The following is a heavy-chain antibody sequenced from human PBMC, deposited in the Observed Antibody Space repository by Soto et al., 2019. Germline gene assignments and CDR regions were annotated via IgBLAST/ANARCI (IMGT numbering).Heavy chain of an antibody. CDR1: GGTFSSYA. CDR3: DRGGDILVVPAAMDY. Sequence: QVQLVQSGAEVKKPGSSVKVSCKASGGTFSSYAISWVRQAPGPGLEWLGGIILISGTANYAQKFQGRDTITADESTSTAYVELSSLRSADTAVDYCDRGGDILVVPAAMDYWGQGTLVTVSS. D-gene: IGHD2-2*01. CDR2: IILISGTA. J-gene: IGHJ4*02. V-gene: IGHV1-69*01.